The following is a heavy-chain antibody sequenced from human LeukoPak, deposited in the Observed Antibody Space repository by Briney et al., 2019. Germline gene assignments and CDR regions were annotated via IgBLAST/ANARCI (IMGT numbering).Heavy chain of an antibody. D-gene: IGHD3-22*01. CDR3: ARDRDSSGLRDFDL. CDR1: GGSINSYY. V-gene: IGHV4-59*01. CDR2: IYYSGNT. Sequence: PSETLSLTCTVSGGSINSYYWSWIRQPPGKGLEWIGYIYYSGNTNYNPSLKSRVSISIDTSKNQLSLQLSSVTAADTAVYYCARDRDSSGLRDFDLWGRGTLVTVPA. J-gene: IGHJ2*01.